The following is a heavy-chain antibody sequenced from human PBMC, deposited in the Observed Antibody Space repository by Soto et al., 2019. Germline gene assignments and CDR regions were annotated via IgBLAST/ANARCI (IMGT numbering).Heavy chain of an antibody. CDR3: ARDSGYIGRRAHFDY. CDR2: ISSSGSTI. V-gene: IGHV3-48*03. Sequence: EVQLVESGGGLVQPGGSLRLSCAASGFTFNSYEMNWVRQAPGKGLEWVSYISSSGSTIYYADSVKGRFTISRDNAKNSLYLQMNSLRAEDTAVYYCARDSGYIGRRAHFDYWGQGTLVTVSS. D-gene: IGHD6-25*01. J-gene: IGHJ4*02. CDR1: GFTFNSYE.